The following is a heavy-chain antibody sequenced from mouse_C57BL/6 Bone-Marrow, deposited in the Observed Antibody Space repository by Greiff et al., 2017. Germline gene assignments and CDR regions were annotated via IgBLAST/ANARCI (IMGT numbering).Heavy chain of an antibody. D-gene: IGHD1-1*02. CDR1: GYSITSGYY. CDR3: AREGILWRGFAY. Sequence: EVKLQESGPGLVKPSQSLSLTCSVTGYSITSGYYWNWIRQFPGNKLEWMGYISYDGSNNYNPSLKNRISITRDTSKNQFFLKLNSVTTEDTATYYCAREGILWRGFAYWGQGTLVTVSA. J-gene: IGHJ3*01. V-gene: IGHV3-6*01. CDR2: ISYDGSN.